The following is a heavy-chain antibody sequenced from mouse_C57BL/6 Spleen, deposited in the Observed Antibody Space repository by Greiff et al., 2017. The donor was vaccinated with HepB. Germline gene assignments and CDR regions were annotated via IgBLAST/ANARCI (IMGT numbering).Heavy chain of an antibody. V-gene: IGHV1-5*01. D-gene: IGHD2-2*01. Sequence: VQLQQSGTVLARPGASVKMSCKTSGYTFTSYWMHWVKQRPGQGLEWIGAIYPGNSDTSYNQKFKGKAKLTAVTSASTAYMELSSLTNEDSAVYYCSGGYDVEAWFAYWGQGTLVTVSA. CDR2: IYPGNSDT. CDR1: GYTFTSYW. CDR3: SGGYDVEAWFAY. J-gene: IGHJ3*01.